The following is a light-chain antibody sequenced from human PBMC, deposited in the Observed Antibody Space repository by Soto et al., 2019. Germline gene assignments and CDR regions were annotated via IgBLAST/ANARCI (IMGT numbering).Light chain of an antibody. CDR3: QQYDSYPRT. CDR1: QGISSY. V-gene: IGKV1-8*01. J-gene: IGKJ1*01. CDR2: AAS. Sequence: AIRMTQSPSSFSASTGDGVTITCRASQGISSYLAWHQQKPGKAPKLLIYAASTLQSGVPSRFSGSGSGTDFTLTISCLQSEDFATYYCQQYDSYPRTFGQGTKVEIK.